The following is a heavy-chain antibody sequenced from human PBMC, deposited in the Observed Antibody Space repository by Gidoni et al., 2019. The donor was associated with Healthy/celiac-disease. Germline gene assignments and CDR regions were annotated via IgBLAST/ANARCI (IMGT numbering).Heavy chain of an antibody. CDR2: INPNSGGT. Sequence: QVQLVQSGAEVKTPGASVRVSCEASGVTCPGYDMHWVPPAPGQGLEWMGWINPNSGGTTYAQKFQGRVTMTRDTSISTAYLELSRLRSDDTAVYYCARDLTGAGRFPFGNLVGWGQGTLVTVSS. D-gene: IGHD2-21*01. CDR3: ARDLTGAGRFPFGNLVG. CDR1: GVTCPGYD. V-gene: IGHV1-2*02. J-gene: IGHJ4*02.